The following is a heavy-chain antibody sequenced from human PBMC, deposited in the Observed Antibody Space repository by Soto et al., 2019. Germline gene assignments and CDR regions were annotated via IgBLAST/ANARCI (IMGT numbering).Heavy chain of an antibody. CDR1: GFTLSNTG. V-gene: IGHV3-30*18. CDR3: AKDWGSSGWFNWFGS. J-gene: IGHJ5*01. Sequence: QVQLVESGGGVVQPGTSLRLSCVVSGFTLSNTGVHWVRQAPGKGLEWVAMISHDGFSQHYVDSVGCRFTISRDNSKNTLYLQMDSLRPEDTSVYYWAKDWGSSGWFNWFGSWGQGTMVIVSS. CDR2: ISHDGFSQ. D-gene: IGHD6-13*01.